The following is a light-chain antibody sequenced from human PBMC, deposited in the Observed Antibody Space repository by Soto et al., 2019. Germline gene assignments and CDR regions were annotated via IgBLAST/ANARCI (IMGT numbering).Light chain of an antibody. CDR3: QLYGNYPKT. J-gene: IGKJ1*01. CDR1: QRVISC. Sequence: EIEMTQSPATLSVSPGDRVTLSCRASQRVISCLAWYQQKPGQAPRLLIYDASSRERGIAARFRGSGYGTDFTLTISRLEPEDFAVYYCQLYGNYPKTFGQGTKVDIK. CDR2: DAS. V-gene: IGKV3-15*01.